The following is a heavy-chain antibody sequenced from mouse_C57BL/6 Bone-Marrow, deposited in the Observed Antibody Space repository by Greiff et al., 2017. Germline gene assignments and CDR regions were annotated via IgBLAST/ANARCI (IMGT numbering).Heavy chain of an antibody. CDR3: AREGYLGTQFDFDY. CDR1: GYSFTDYN. J-gene: IGHJ2*01. V-gene: IGHV1-39*01. D-gene: IGHD5-1*01. CDR2: INPNYGTT. Sequence: EVQLQQSGPELVKPGASVKISCKASGYSFTDYNMNWVQQSNGKSLEWIGVINPNYGTTSYNQKFKGKATLTVDQSSSTANMQLNSLTSEDSAVXYCAREGYLGTQFDFDYWGQGTTLTVSS.